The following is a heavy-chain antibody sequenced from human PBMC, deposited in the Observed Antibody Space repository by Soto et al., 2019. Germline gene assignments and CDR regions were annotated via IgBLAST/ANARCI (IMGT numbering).Heavy chain of an antibody. D-gene: IGHD2-2*02. CDR1: GYTFTLFG. CDR3: ARGGQYRYFDY. J-gene: IGHJ4*02. Sequence: QVQLVQSGAEVKKPGASVKVSCTTSGYTFTLFGITWVRQAPGQGLEWMAWISPYNGDTKYAEKLEGRVTLTTDTPTDTAYMELTRLTSDDTSEYYCARGGQYRYFDYWGQVTLVTVSS. CDR2: ISPYNGDT. V-gene: IGHV1-18*01.